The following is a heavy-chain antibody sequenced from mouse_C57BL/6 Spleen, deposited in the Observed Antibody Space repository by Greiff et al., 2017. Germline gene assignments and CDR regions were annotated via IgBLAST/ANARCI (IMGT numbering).Heavy chain of an antibody. CDR1: GFTFSSYT. Sequence: EVKLVESGGGLVKPGGSLKLSCAASGFTFSSYTMSWVRQTPEKRLEWVATISGGGGNTYYPDSVKGRFTISRDNANNTLYLHMSSLRSEDTALYYCARRGWGDSSQAMDYWGQGTAVTVSS. J-gene: IGHJ4*01. V-gene: IGHV5-9*01. D-gene: IGHD3-2*02. CDR2: ISGGGGNT. CDR3: ARRGWGDSSQAMDY.